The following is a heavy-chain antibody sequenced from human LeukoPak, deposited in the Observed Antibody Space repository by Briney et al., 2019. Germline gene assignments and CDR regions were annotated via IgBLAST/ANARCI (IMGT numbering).Heavy chain of an antibody. V-gene: IGHV4-59*12. Sequence: SETVSLTCTVSGGSISGYYWSWIRQPPGKGLEWIGYIYYSGSTNYNPSLKSRVTMSVDTSKNQFSLKLSSVTAADTAVYYCARDLNTATILYGGGYNWFDPWGQGTLATVPS. D-gene: IGHD5-18*01. CDR2: IYYSGST. CDR1: GGSISGYY. CDR3: ARDLNTATILYGGGYNWFDP. J-gene: IGHJ5*02.